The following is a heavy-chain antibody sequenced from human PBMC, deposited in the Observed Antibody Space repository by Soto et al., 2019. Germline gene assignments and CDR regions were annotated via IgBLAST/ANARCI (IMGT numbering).Heavy chain of an antibody. CDR2: ISYDETNK. CDR1: EFTFSTYP. Sequence: QVLLVESGGGVVQPGRSLRLSCAASEFTFSTYPMHWVRQAPGKGLEWVAAISYDETNKYYADSVKGRFTISRDNSKNTIYLQMNNLRADDTAVYYCARGASDFWGAYPESHFFDYWGHGTLVTVSS. D-gene: IGHD3-3*01. CDR3: ARGASDFWGAYPESHFFDY. V-gene: IGHV3-30-3*01. J-gene: IGHJ4*01.